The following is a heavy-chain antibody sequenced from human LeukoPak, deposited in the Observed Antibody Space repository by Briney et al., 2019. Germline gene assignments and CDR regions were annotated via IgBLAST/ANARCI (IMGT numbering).Heavy chain of an antibody. J-gene: IGHJ6*02. V-gene: IGHV3-23*01. D-gene: IGHD6-13*01. CDR3: AKPIGIAAAGTHYYYYYGMDV. CDR2: IRGSGGST. CDR1: GFTFSSYA. Sequence: GGSLRLSCAASGFTFSSYAMSWVRQAPGKGLEWVSAIRGSGGSTYYADSVKGRFTISRDNSKNTLYLQMNSLRAEDTAVYYCAKPIGIAAAGTHYYYYYGMDVWGQGTTVTVSS.